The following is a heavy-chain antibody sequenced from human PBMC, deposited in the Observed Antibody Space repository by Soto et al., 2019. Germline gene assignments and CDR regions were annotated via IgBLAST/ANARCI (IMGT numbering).Heavy chain of an antibody. CDR3: GRDTNGKHIGCFEM. J-gene: IGHJ3*02. CDR1: GFTFFNYA. CDR2: IGGTGAPT. D-gene: IGHD2-8*01. V-gene: IGHV3-23*01. Sequence: EVQLLESGGGLEQPGGSLTISCAASGFTFFNYAMTWVRQAPGKGLEWVSSIGGTGAPTKYADSVKDRFIISRDNSKNTVYLQLSSLRPEDTAVYYCGRDTNGKHIGCFEMWGQGTVVTVSS.